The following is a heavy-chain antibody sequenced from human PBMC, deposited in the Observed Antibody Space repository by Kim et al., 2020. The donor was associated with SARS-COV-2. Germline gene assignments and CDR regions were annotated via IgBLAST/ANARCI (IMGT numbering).Heavy chain of an antibody. D-gene: IGHD2-2*01. J-gene: IGHJ1*01. V-gene: IGHV1-2*02. CDR3: ARAEVVVVPAADPYDADFWSGYHRSEYFQH. CDR1: GYTFTGYY. Sequence: ASVKVSCKASGYTFTGYYMHWVRQAPGQGLEWMGWINPNSGGTNYAQKFQGRVTMTRDTSISTAYMELSRLRSDDTAVYYCARAEVVVVPAADPYDADFWSGYHRSEYFQHWGQGTLVTVSS. CDR2: INPNSGGT.